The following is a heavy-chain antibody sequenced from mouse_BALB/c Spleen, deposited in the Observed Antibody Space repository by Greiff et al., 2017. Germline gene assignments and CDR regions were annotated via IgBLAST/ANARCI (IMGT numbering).Heavy chain of an antibody. CDR3: ARGRDGNYYYYAMDY. V-gene: IGHV5-6-5*01. CDR2: ISSGGST. D-gene: IGHD2-1*01. J-gene: IGHJ4*01. CDR1: GFTFSSYA. Sequence: EVKLMESGGGLVKPGGSLKLSCAASGFTFSSYAMSWVRQTPEKRLEWVASISSGGSTYYPDSVKGRFTISRDNARNILYLQMSSLRSEDTAMYYCARGRDGNYYYYAMDYWGQGTSVTVSS.